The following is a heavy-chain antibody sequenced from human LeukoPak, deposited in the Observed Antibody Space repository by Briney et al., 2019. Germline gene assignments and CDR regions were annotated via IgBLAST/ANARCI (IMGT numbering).Heavy chain of an antibody. J-gene: IGHJ4*02. V-gene: IGHV3-66*01. CDR3: ASRIVVVGLDY. CDR1: GFTFGSNY. CDR2: IYSGGNT. Sequence: GGSLRLSCAASGFTFGSNYMSWVRQAPGKGLEWVSVIYSGGNTYYADSVKGRFIISRDNSKNTLYLQMNSLRAEDTAVYYCASRIVVVGLDYWGQGTLVTVSS. D-gene: IGHD3-22*01.